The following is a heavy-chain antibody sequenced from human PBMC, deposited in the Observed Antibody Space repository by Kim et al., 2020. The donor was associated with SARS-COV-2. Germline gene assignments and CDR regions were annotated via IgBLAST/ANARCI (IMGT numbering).Heavy chain of an antibody. Sequence: GGSLRLSCAASGFSISTSDMSYVRQVPGKGLEWISIISDSGDTTYYADSVKGRFTISRDNSKNTLFLQMSSLRAEDTAIYYCAKGMGYYDSRTFRNRMFDSWGQGTLVTVSS. D-gene: IGHD3-22*01. CDR3: AKGMGYYDSRTFRNRMFDS. CDR2: ISDSGDTT. J-gene: IGHJ4*02. CDR1: GFSISTSD. V-gene: IGHV3-23*01.